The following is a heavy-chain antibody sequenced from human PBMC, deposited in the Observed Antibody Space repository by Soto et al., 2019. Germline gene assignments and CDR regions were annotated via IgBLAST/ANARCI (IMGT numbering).Heavy chain of an antibody. D-gene: IGHD2-15*01. CDR1: GFTFSSYA. V-gene: IGHV3-23*01. J-gene: IGHJ6*02. CDR3: AKELLVAATYYYYYGMDV. Sequence: GGSLRLSCAASGFTFSSYAMSWVRQAPGKGLEWVSAISGSGGSTYYADSVKGRFTISRDNSKNTLYLQMNSLRAEDTAVYYCAKELLVAATYYYYYGMDVWGQGTKVTVSS. CDR2: ISGSGGST.